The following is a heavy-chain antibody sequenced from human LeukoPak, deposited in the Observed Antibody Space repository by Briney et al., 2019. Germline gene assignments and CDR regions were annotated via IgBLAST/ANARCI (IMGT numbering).Heavy chain of an antibody. CDR1: GGSFSGYY. CDR2: INHSGST. V-gene: IGHV4-34*01. Sequence: SETLSLTCAVYGGSFSGYYWSWIRQPPGKGLEWIGEINHSGSTNYNPSLKSRVTISVDTSKSQFSLKLSSVTAADTAVYYCARGRNWFDPWGQGTLVTVSS. CDR3: ARGRNWFDP. J-gene: IGHJ5*02.